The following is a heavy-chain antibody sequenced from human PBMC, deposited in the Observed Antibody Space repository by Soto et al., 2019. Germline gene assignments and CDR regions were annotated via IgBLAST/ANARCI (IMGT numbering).Heavy chain of an antibody. V-gene: IGHV1-2*04. J-gene: IGHJ6*02. D-gene: IGHD3-9*01. CDR1: GYTSTGYY. Sequence: ASVKVSCKASGYTSTGYYMHWVRQAPGQGLEWMGWINPNSGGTNYAQKFQGWVTMTRDTSISTAYMELSRLRSDDTAVYYCARGGVYYDILTGYYNNGYYYYGMDVWGQGTTVTVSS. CDR3: ARGGVYYDILTGYYNNGYYYYGMDV. CDR2: INPNSGGT.